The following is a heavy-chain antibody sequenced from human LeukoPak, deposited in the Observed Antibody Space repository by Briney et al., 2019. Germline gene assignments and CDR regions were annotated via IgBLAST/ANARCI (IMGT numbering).Heavy chain of an antibody. CDR3: ARHFRKGHGDILTGYSPRGFDY. D-gene: IGHD3-9*01. Sequence: SETLSLTCAVYGGSFSGYYWSWIRQPPGKGLEWIGEINHSGSTNYNPSLKSRVTISVDTSKNQFSLKLSSVTAADTAVYYCARHFRKGHGDILTGYSPRGFDYWGQGTLVTVSS. CDR1: GGSFSGYY. CDR2: INHSGST. J-gene: IGHJ4*02. V-gene: IGHV4-34*01.